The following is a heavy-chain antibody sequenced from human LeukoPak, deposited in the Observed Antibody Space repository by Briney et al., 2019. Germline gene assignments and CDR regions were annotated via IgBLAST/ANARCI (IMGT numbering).Heavy chain of an antibody. CDR1: GFTFSSYA. CDR2: MSYDGSNK. V-gene: IGHV3-30-3*01. J-gene: IGHJ6*02. D-gene: IGHD2-21*02. CDR3: ARAAYCGGDCYREYHYGMDV. Sequence: GRSLRLSCAASGFTFSSYAMHWVRQAPGKGLEWVAVMSYDGSNKDYADPVKGRFTISRDNSKNTLYLQMNSLRAEDMAVYYCARAAYCGGDCYREYHYGMDVWGQGTTVTVSS.